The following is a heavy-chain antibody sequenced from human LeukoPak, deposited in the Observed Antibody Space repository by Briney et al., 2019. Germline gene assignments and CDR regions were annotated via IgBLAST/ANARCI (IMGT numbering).Heavy chain of an antibody. J-gene: IGHJ4*02. CDR3: ARLGGDGYPSRYFDY. Sequence: GEALQISCKGAGCGFTSYWIGRVRQMPVKRLEGMGIIYPGGSDTRYSPSFQGQVTISADKSINTAYLQWSSLKASDTAMYYCARLGGDGYPSRYFDYWGQGTLVSISS. CDR2: IYPGGSDT. CDR1: GCGFTSYW. V-gene: IGHV5-51*01. D-gene: IGHD5-24*01.